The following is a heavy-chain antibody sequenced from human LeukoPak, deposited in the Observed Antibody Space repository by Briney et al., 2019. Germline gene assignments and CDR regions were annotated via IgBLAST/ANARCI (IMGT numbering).Heavy chain of an antibody. V-gene: IGHV3-7*01. CDR1: GFSFNIYW. Sequence: PGGSLRLSCTASGFSFNIYWMTWVRQAPWKGLEWVANIREDGTEKYYIDSVKGRFTISRDNAKKSLYLQLNSLRAEDTAVYFCARDHLAGWALEYWGQGTLVTVSS. CDR3: ARDHLAGWALEY. CDR2: IREDGTEK. J-gene: IGHJ4*02. D-gene: IGHD6-19*01.